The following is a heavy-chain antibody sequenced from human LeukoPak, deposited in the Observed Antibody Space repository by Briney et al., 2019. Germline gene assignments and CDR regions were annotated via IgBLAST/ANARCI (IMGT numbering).Heavy chain of an antibody. J-gene: IGHJ3*02. CDR1: GFTFSSYS. V-gene: IGHV3-21*01. CDR2: ISSSSCI. CDR3: ASPWEHGPFDI. Sequence: PGGSLRLSCAASGFTFSSYSMNWVRQAPGKGLEWVSSISSSSCIYYADSVKGRFTISRDNAKNSLYLQMNSLRAEDTAVYYCASPWEHGPFDIWGQGTMVTVSS. D-gene: IGHD1-26*01.